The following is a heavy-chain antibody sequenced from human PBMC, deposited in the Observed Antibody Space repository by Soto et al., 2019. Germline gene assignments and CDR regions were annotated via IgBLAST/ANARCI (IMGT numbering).Heavy chain of an antibody. Sequence: SVNVSCKSSGGTFSSYSISWGRQAPGQGLEWMGGIIPIFGTANYAQKFQGRVTITADESTSTAYMELSSLRSEDTAVYYCASPGYSSGWYYFDYWGQGTLVTVSS. D-gene: IGHD6-19*01. V-gene: IGHV1-69*13. CDR2: IIPIFGTA. CDR3: ASPGYSSGWYYFDY. CDR1: GGTFSSYS. J-gene: IGHJ4*02.